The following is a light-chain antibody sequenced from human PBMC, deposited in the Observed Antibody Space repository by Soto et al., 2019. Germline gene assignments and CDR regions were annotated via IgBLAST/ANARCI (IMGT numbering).Light chain of an antibody. V-gene: IGLV1-51*01. CDR3: ASWDSSRSDYV. Sequence: QSVMTQPPSVSAAPGQRVTISCSGRSSNIGGNSVSWYQQLPGTAHQLLIYDDDKRPSGIPDRFSGSKSGTSATLGITGFQTGDEADHYCASWDSSRSDYVFGTGTKLTVL. CDR1: SSNIGGNS. J-gene: IGLJ1*01. CDR2: DDD.